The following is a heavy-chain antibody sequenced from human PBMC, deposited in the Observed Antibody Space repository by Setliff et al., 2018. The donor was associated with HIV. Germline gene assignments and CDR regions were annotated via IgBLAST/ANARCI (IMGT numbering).Heavy chain of an antibody. J-gene: IGHJ4*01. CDR1: GASIRSQY. CDR2: ISYSGST. CDR3: ARTRGYSYGTLAGFDY. Sequence: PSETLSLTCTVSGASIRSQYWSWIRKPPGKGLEWIGYISYSGSTNYNPSLESRVAMSVDTSKQQFSLEVSFVTAADTAVYYCARTRGYSYGTLAGFDYWGRGSLVTVSS. V-gene: IGHV4-59*11. D-gene: IGHD5-18*01.